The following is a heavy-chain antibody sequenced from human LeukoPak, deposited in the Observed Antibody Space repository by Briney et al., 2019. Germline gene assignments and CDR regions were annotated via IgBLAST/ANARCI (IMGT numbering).Heavy chain of an antibody. J-gene: IGHJ4*02. V-gene: IGHV4-59*08. CDR1: GGSISSFY. Sequence: SETLSLTCTVSGGSISSFYWSWIRQSPGKGLEWIGYIYNSENTNYNPSLQGRVTISVDTSKNQFSLKLSSVTAADTAVYYCARHRNFDRLSYFDYWGQGTLVTVSS. CDR2: IYNSENT. D-gene: IGHD3-9*01. CDR3: ARHRNFDRLSYFDY.